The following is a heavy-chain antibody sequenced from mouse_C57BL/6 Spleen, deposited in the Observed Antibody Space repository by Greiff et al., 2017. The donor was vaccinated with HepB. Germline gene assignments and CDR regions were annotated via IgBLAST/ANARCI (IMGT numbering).Heavy chain of an antibody. CDR3: ARGGDEAWFAY. V-gene: IGHV1-26*01. Sequence: EVQLQQSGPELVKPGASVKISCKASGYTFTDYYMNWVKQSHGKSLEWIGDINPNNGGTSYNQKFKGKATLTVDKSSSTAYMELRSLTSEDSAVYYGARGGDEAWFAYWGQGTLVTVSA. J-gene: IGHJ3*01. CDR1: GYTFTDYY. CDR2: INPNNGGT.